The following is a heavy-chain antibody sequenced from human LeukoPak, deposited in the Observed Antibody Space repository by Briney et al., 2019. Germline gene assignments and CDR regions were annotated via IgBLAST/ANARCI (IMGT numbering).Heavy chain of an antibody. CDR3: ATDLFLIRSFDY. V-gene: IGHV1-24*01. CDR1: GYTLTELS. J-gene: IGHJ4*02. CDR2: FDPEDGET. Sequence: ASVKVSCKVSGYTLTELSMHWVRQAPGKGLEWMGGFDPEDGETIYAQKFQGRVTMTEDTSTDTAYMELSSLRSGDTAVYYCATDLFLIRSFDYWGQGTLVTVSS. D-gene: IGHD3-16*01.